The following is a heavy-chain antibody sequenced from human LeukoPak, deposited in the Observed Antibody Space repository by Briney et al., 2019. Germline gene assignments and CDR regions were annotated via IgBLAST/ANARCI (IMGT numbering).Heavy chain of an antibody. Sequence: GGSLRLSCAASGFTFSNYWMHWVRQAPGKGLVWVSRLNSDGSSTNYADSVKGRFTISRDNAKNTLYLQMNSLRDEDTAVFYCARSRYDYIWGIDYWGQGTLVTVSS. D-gene: IGHD3-16*01. V-gene: IGHV3-74*01. CDR1: GFTFSNYW. CDR3: ARSRYDYIWGIDY. J-gene: IGHJ4*02. CDR2: LNSDGSST.